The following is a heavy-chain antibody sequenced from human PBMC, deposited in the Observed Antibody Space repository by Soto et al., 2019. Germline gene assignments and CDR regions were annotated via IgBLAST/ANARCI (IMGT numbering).Heavy chain of an antibody. CDR1: GFTVSSNY. D-gene: IGHD6-13*01. Sequence: EVQLVESGGGLIQPGGSLRLSCAASGFTVSSNYMSWVRQAPGKGLEWVSVIYSGGSTYYADSVKGRITISRDNSKNTVYVQVSSPRAEDTAVYYCERDLVVVAAAGRGSYYYYGMDVWGQGTTVTVSS. J-gene: IGHJ6*02. V-gene: IGHV3-53*01. CDR2: IYSGGST. CDR3: ERDLVVVAAAGRGSYYYYGMDV.